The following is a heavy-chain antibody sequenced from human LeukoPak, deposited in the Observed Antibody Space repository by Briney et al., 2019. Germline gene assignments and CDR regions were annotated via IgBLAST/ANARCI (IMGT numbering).Heavy chain of an antibody. V-gene: IGHV4-38-2*01. CDR1: GYSIRSGYH. Sequence: PSETLSLTCVVSGYSIRSGYHWGWIRQPPGKGLEWIGSIYDSETTYYSPSLKSRVTMSVDTSKNQFSLRLSSVTAADTAVYYCARVNYGGNFGVDYWGRGTLVTVSS. J-gene: IGHJ4*02. CDR3: ARVNYGGNFGVDY. D-gene: IGHD4-23*01. CDR2: IYDSETT.